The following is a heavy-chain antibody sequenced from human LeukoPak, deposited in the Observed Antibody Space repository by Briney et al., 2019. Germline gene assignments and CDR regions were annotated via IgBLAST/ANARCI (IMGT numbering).Heavy chain of an antibody. CDR2: ISGSGDTT. V-gene: IGHV3-23*01. Sequence: GGSLRLSCTASGFTFSGYAMSWVRQAPGKGLEWVSIISGSGDTTYYADSVKGRFTISRDNSKNTLYLQMNSLRADDTAVYYCAKGYSSGWYYFDHWGQGTLVTVSS. CDR3: AKGYSSGWYYFDH. J-gene: IGHJ4*02. CDR1: GFTFSGYA. D-gene: IGHD6-19*01.